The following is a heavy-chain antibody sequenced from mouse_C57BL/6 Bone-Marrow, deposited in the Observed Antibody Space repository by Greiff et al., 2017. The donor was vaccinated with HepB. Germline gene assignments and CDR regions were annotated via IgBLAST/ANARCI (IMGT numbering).Heavy chain of an antibody. D-gene: IGHD1-1*01. Sequence: VQLQQSGAELVRPGASVKLSCTASGFNIKDDYMHWVKQRPEQGLEWIGWIDPENGDTEYASKFQGKATITADTSSNTAYLQLSSLTSEDTAVYYCRGYYYGSSPYWGQGTTLTVSS. CDR1: GFNIKDDY. CDR2: IDPENGDT. J-gene: IGHJ2*01. V-gene: IGHV14-4*01. CDR3: RGYYYGSSPY.